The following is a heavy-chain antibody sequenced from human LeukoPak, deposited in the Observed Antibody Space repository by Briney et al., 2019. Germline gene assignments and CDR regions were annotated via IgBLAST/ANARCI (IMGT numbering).Heavy chain of an antibody. D-gene: IGHD1-1*01. CDR3: ARGTGTTNFDY. Sequence: KPSETLSLTCAVYGGSFSGYYWSWIRQPAGKGLEWIGRIYPSGSTIYPSGTTHYNPSLKSRVTISVDTSKNQFSLKVDSVTAADAAVYFCARGTGTTNFDYWGQGTLVTVSS. J-gene: IGHJ4*02. CDR2: IYPSGSTIYPSGTT. V-gene: IGHV4-59*10. CDR1: GGSFSGYY.